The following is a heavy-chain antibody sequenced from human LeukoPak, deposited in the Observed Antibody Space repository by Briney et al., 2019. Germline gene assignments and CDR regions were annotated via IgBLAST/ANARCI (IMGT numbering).Heavy chain of an antibody. CDR1: GFIVSGDF. CDR2: IYSDGST. V-gene: IGHV3-53*01. D-gene: IGHD5-18*01. CDR3: AKDQSSYGFILYYGMDV. J-gene: IGHJ6*02. Sequence: PGGSLRLSCAASGFIVSGDFMSWVRQAPGKGLEWVSVIYSDGSTYYADSVKGRFTISRDNSKNTLYLQMNSLRAEDTAVYYCAKDQSSYGFILYYGMDVWGQGTTVTVSS.